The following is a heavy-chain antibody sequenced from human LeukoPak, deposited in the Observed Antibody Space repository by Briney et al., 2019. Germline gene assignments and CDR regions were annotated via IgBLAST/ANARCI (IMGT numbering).Heavy chain of an antibody. CDR2: IYTSGST. V-gene: IGHV4-4*09. Sequence: SETLSLTCTVSGGSISSYYWSWIRQLPGKGLEWIGYIYTSGSTNYNPSLKSRVTISVDTSKNQFSLKLSSVTAADTAVYYCARRIADSSGYFIIDYWGQGTLVTVSS. D-gene: IGHD3-22*01. CDR1: GGSISSYY. CDR3: ARRIADSSGYFIIDY. J-gene: IGHJ4*02.